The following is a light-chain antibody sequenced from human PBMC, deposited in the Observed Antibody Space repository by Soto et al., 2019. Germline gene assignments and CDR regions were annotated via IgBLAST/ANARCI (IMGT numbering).Light chain of an antibody. CDR3: CSYAGSYTFYV. Sequence: QSVLTQPRSVSGSPGQPVTISCTGTSSDVGYYNYVSWYQQHPGTAPKLMIYDVSMRPSGVPDCFSGSKSGNTASLTISGLQAEDEADYYCCSYAGSYTFYVFGTGTKVTVL. CDR2: DVS. CDR1: SSDVGYYNY. V-gene: IGLV2-11*01. J-gene: IGLJ1*01.